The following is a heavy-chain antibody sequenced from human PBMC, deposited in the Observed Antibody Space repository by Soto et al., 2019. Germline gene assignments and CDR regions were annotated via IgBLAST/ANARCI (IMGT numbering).Heavy chain of an antibody. Sequence: QVQLVQSGAEVKKPGSSVKVSCKASGGTFSSYAISWVRQAPGQGLEWMGGSIPIFGTANYAQKFQGRVTITADKSTSTAYMELSSLRSEDTAVYYCARKGLRDGYNQYYFDYWGQGTLVTVSS. CDR2: SIPIFGTA. CDR1: GGTFSSYA. CDR3: ARKGLRDGYNQYYFDY. J-gene: IGHJ4*02. V-gene: IGHV1-69*06. D-gene: IGHD5-12*01.